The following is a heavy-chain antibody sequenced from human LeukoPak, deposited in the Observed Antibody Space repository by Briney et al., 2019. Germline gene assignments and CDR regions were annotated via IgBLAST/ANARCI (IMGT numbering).Heavy chain of an antibody. V-gene: IGHV1-18*01. Sequence: ASVKVSCKASGYTFTKYGISWVRQAPGQGLEWMGWISTYNDNTNYAQKFKGRVTMTTDTSTSTVYMELRSLRSDDTAVYYCAREVVGSGSYYKDYWGQGTLVTVSS. CDR3: AREVVGSGSYYKDY. CDR2: ISTYNDNT. CDR1: GYTFTKYG. D-gene: IGHD3-10*01. J-gene: IGHJ4*02.